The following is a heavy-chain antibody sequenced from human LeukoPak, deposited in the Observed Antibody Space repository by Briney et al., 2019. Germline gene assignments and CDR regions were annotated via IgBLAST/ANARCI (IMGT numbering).Heavy chain of an antibody. Sequence: SETLSLACTVSGGPISGSNYYWGWIRQPPGKGLEWIGSIYYSGSTYYNPSLKSRVTISVDTSKNQFSLKLSSVTAADTAVYYCAGPGWDLDYWGQGALVTVSS. CDR2: IYYSGST. CDR1: GGPISGSNYY. J-gene: IGHJ4*02. V-gene: IGHV4-39*01. D-gene: IGHD6-19*01. CDR3: AGPGWDLDY.